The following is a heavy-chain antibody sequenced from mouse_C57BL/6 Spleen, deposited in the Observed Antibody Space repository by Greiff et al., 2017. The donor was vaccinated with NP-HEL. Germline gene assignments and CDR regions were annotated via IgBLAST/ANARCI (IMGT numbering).Heavy chain of an antibody. D-gene: IGHD4-1*02. V-gene: IGHV1-55*01. CDR2: IYPGSGST. Sequence: QVQLQQSGAELVKPGASVKMSCKASGYTFTSYWITWVKQRPGQGLEWIGDIYPGSGSTNYNEKFKGKATLTADKSSSTAYMQLSSLTSEDSAVYFCAREEVQLGSGFAYWGQGTLVTVSA. CDR1: GYTFTSYW. CDR3: AREEVQLGSGFAY. J-gene: IGHJ3*01.